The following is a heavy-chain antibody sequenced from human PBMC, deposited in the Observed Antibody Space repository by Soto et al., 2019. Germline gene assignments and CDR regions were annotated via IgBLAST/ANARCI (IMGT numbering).Heavy chain of an antibody. Sequence: ASVKVSCKASGYTFTSYAMHWVRQAPGQRLEWMGWINAGNGNTKYSQKFQGRVTITRDTSASTAYMELSSLRSEDTAVYYCASSYYGSGNPKDYYYDMDVWGHATTVTVS. D-gene: IGHD3-10*01. CDR3: ASSYYGSGNPKDYYYDMDV. CDR1: GYTFTSYA. V-gene: IGHV1-3*01. CDR2: INAGNGNT. J-gene: IGHJ6*02.